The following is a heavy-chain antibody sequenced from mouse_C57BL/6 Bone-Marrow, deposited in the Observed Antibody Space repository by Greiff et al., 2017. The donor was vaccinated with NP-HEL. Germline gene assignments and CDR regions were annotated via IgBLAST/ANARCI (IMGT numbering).Heavy chain of an antibody. Sequence: EVKLVESGPGLVKPSQTVFLTCTVTGISITTGNYRWSWIRQFPGNKLEWIGYIYYSGTITYNPSLTSRTTITRDTPNNQFFLEMNSLTAEDTATYYCAREGLRRGFAYWGQGTLVTVSA. CDR1: GISITTGNYR. CDR2: IYYSGTI. V-gene: IGHV3-5*01. J-gene: IGHJ3*01. CDR3: AREGLRRGFAY. D-gene: IGHD2-4*01.